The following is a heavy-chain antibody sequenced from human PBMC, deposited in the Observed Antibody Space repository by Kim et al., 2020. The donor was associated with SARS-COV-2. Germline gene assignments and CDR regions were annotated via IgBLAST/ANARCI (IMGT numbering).Heavy chain of an antibody. Sequence: GGSLRLSCAASGFTFSSYSMNWVRQAPGKGLEWVSSISSSSSYIYYADSVKGRFTISRDNAKNSLYLQMNSLRAEDTAVYYCARVPQRHPYCGGDCSPEPPDYWGQGTLVTVSS. D-gene: IGHD2-21*02. CDR1: GFTFSSYS. V-gene: IGHV3-21*01. CDR2: ISSSSSYI. CDR3: ARVPQRHPYCGGDCSPEPPDY. J-gene: IGHJ4*02.